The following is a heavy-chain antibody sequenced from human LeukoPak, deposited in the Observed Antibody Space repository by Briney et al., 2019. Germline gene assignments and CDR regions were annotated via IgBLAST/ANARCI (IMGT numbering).Heavy chain of an antibody. CDR3: ARFVSIRGGIHLNYFDS. V-gene: IGHV4-39*01. Sequence: PSETLSLTCAVSGGSIDRRSYNWGWVRQPPGKGLEWIGSIYDSLSAYYNPSLKSRVTISIDMSKKQFSLNLNSATAADSAVYYCARFVSIRGGIHLNYFDSWGQGRLVTVSS. J-gene: IGHJ4*02. D-gene: IGHD2-15*01. CDR1: GGSIDRRSYN. CDR2: IYDSLSA.